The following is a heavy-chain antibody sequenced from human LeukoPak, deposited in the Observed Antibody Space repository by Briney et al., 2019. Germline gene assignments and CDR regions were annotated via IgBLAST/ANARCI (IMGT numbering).Heavy chain of an antibody. CDR2: ISSSSSYI. CDR3: ARRDIVATTLDY. J-gene: IGHJ4*02. CDR1: GFTFSSYS. D-gene: IGHD5-12*01. Sequence: GGSLRLSCAASGFTFSSYSMNWVRQAPGKGLEWVSSISSSSSYIYYADSVKGRFTISRDNAKNSLYLQMNSLRAEDTAVYYCARRDIVATTLDYWGQGTLVTVSS. V-gene: IGHV3-21*01.